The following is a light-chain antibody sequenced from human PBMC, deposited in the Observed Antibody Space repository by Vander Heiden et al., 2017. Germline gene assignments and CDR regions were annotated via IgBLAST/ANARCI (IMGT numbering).Light chain of an antibody. V-gene: IGLV3-1*01. CDR2: QDS. CDR3: QAWDSSTVV. Sequence: SSELTQPPSLSVSPWQTVSITCSGEKLGDKYASWYQQKPGQSPVLFIFQDSKRPSGIPERFSGSISGNTATLTISRTQAMDEADYYCQAWDSSTVVFGGGTKLTV. J-gene: IGLJ2*01. CDR1: KLGDKY.